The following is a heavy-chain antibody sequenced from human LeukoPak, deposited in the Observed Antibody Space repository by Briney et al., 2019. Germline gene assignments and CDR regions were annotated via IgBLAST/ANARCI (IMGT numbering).Heavy chain of an antibody. CDR3: ARVRRHYDFWSGHDY. CDR2: IYTSGST. J-gene: IGHJ4*02. CDR1: GGSISSGSYY. D-gene: IGHD3-3*01. Sequence: SQALSLTCTVSGGSISSGSYYWSWIRQPAGKGLEWIGRIYTSGSTNYNPSLKSRVTISVGTSKNQFSLKLSSVTAADTAVYYCARVRRHYDFWSGHDYWGQGTLVTVSS. V-gene: IGHV4-61*02.